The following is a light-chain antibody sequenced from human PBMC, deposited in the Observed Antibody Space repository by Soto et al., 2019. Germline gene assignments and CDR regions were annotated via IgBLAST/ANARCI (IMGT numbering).Light chain of an antibody. CDR3: QQYGSSPKT. V-gene: IGKV3-20*01. J-gene: IGKJ1*01. Sequence: ELVLPQSPGTMSLSPGESSPLSCRASQSVSSSYLAWYQQKPGQAPRLLIYGASSRATGIPDRFSGSGSGTDFTLTISRLEPEDFAVYYCQQYGSSPKTFGQGTKVDIK. CDR2: GAS. CDR1: QSVSSSY.